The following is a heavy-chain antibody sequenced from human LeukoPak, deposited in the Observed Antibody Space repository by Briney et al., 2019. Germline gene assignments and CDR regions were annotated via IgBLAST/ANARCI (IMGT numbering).Heavy chain of an antibody. V-gene: IGHV1-8*01. Sequence: ASVKVSCKASGYTFTSYDINWVRQATGQGLEWMGWMNPNSGNTGYAQKFQGRDTMTRNTSIGTAYMELGGLRSEDTAVVYYARGAGDSDALDIWGPGTMVTVSS. D-gene: IGHD3-16*01. CDR2: MNPNSGNT. CDR1: GYTFTSYD. CDR3: ARGAGDSDALDI. J-gene: IGHJ3*02.